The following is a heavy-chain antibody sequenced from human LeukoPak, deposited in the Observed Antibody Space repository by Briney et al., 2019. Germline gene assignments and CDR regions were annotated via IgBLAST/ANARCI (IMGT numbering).Heavy chain of an antibody. V-gene: IGHV3-48*03. D-gene: IGHD6-19*01. CDR3: ASPSLGIAVAGHDY. CDR2: ISSSGSTI. Sequence: GGSLRLSCAASGFTFSSYEMNWVRQAPGKGLEWVSYISSSGSTIYYADSVKGRFTISRDNAKNSLYLQMNSLRAEDTAVYYCASPSLGIAVAGHDYWGQGTLVTVSS. J-gene: IGHJ4*02. CDR1: GFTFSSYE.